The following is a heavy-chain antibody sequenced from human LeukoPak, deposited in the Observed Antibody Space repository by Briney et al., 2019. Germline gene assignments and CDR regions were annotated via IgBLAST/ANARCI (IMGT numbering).Heavy chain of an antibody. CDR1: GFTFSTHS. CDR2: IGSSGSPI. V-gene: IGHV3-48*01. Sequence: GGSLRLSCAASGFTFSTHSMNWVRRAPGKGLEWLSNIGSSGSPISYADSVKGRFTISRDNAKNSLYLRMNSLRAEDTAVYYCATAYGSQWGQGTLVTVSS. CDR3: ATAYGSQ. J-gene: IGHJ4*02. D-gene: IGHD2-15*01.